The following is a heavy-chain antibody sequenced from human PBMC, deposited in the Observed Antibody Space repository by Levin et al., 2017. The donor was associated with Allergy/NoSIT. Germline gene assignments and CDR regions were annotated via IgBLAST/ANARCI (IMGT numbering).Heavy chain of an antibody. CDR2: ISAYNGNT. Sequence: ASVKVSCKASGYTFTSYGISWVRQAPGQGLEWMGWISAYNGNTNYAQKLQGRVTMTTDTSTSTAYMELRSLRSDDTAVYYCARAHQLPYYYYYGMDGWGQGTTVTVSS. V-gene: IGHV1-18*01. CDR3: ARAHQLPYYYYYGMDG. J-gene: IGHJ6*02. D-gene: IGHD2-2*01. CDR1: GYTFTSYG.